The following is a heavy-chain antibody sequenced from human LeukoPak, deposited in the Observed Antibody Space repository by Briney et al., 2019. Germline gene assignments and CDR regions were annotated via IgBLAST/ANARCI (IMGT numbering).Heavy chain of an antibody. V-gene: IGHV3-48*03. CDR3: AREHVPDY. CDR2: ITSSGSTI. Sequence: GGSLRLSCAASGFTFSSYEMNWVRQAPGKGLEWVSYITSSGSTIYHADSVKGRFTISRNNAKNSLYLQMNSLRAEDTAVYYCAREHVPDYWGQGILVTVSS. J-gene: IGHJ4*02. CDR1: GFTFSSYE.